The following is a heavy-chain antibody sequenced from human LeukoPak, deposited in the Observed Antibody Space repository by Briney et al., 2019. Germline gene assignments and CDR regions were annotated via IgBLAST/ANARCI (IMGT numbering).Heavy chain of an antibody. Sequence: ASVKVSCKASGYTFTGYYMHWVRQAPGQGLEWMGWINPNSGGTNYAQKFQGRVTMTRDTSISTAYMELSRLRSGDTAVYYCARGEVPAAILGYWGQGTLVTVSS. V-gene: IGHV1-2*02. J-gene: IGHJ4*02. D-gene: IGHD2-2*02. CDR1: GYTFTGYY. CDR2: INPNSGGT. CDR3: ARGEVPAAILGY.